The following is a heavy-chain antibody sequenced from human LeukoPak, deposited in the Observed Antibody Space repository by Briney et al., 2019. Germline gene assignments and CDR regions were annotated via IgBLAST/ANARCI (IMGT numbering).Heavy chain of an antibody. V-gene: IGHV1-46*01. CDR1: GYTFTSYY. D-gene: IGHD3-22*01. J-gene: IGHJ4*02. CDR3: ARDRPKNYYDSSGYPLDY. Sequence: AAVKVSCKASGYTFTSYYMHWVRQAPGQGLEWMGIINPSGGSTSYAQKFQGRVTMTRDTSTSTVYMELSSLRSDDTAVYYCARDRPKNYYDSSGYPLDYWGEGALVTVSS. CDR2: INPSGGST.